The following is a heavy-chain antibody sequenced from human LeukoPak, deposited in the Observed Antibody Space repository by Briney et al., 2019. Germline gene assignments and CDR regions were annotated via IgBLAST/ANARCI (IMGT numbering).Heavy chain of an antibody. D-gene: IGHD3-22*01. Sequence: ASVKVSYKASGYTFTSCGLSWVRQATGQGLEWVGWISAYNGNTNYAQKLQGTVTMTTDTSTSTAYMELRSLRSDDTAVYYCAIYFYSYDSSGYYSHNWFDPWGQGTLVTVSS. CDR1: GYTFTSCG. CDR3: AIYFYSYDSSGYYSHNWFDP. J-gene: IGHJ5*02. V-gene: IGHV1-18*01. CDR2: ISAYNGNT.